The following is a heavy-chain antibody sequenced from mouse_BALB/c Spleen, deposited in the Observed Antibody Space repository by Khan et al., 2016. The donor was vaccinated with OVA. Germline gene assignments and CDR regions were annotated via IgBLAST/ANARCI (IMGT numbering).Heavy chain of an antibody. CDR2: IWGGGGT. CDR3: ARAYYRYYDYYAMDY. Sequence: QVQLKESGPGLVAPSQSLSITCTVSGFSLSRYNIHWVRQPPGKGLEWLGMIWGGGGTDYNSTIKSRLSIRKDNSKSQVLLKMNSLQTADTAMYYCARAYYRYYDYYAMDYWGQGTSVTVSS. CDR1: GFSLSRYN. D-gene: IGHD2-14*01. V-gene: IGHV2-6-4*01. J-gene: IGHJ4*01.